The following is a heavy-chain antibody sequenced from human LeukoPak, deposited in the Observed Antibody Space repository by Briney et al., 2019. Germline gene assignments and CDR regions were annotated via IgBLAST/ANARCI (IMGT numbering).Heavy chain of an antibody. D-gene: IGHD1-26*01. CDR1: GYTFTSYG. Sequence: ASVKVSCKTSGYTFTSYGISWVRQAPGQSLEWMGWISAYNDSTNYALKLQGRVTMTTDTSTSTAYMESRSLKSDDTAVYYCARGGLSGSPAYYYFYHMDVWGKGTTVTVSS. V-gene: IGHV1-18*01. CDR3: ARGGLSGSPAYYYFYHMDV. CDR2: ISAYNDST. J-gene: IGHJ6*03.